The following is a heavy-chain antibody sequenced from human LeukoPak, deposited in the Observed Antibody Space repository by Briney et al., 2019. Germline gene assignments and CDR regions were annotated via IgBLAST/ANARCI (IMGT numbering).Heavy chain of an antibody. D-gene: IGHD4-17*01. CDR1: GFTFSSYA. Sequence: GRSLRLSCAASGFTFSSYAMHWVRQAPGKGLEWVAVISYDGSNKYYADSVKGRFTISRDSSKNTLYLQMNSLRAEDTAVYYCARVGTTTADYWGQGTLVTVSS. CDR2: ISYDGSNK. J-gene: IGHJ4*02. V-gene: IGHV3-30-3*01. CDR3: ARVGTTTADY.